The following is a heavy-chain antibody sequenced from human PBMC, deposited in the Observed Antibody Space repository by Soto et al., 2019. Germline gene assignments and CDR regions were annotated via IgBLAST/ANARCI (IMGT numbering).Heavy chain of an antibody. CDR2: IYYSGST. CDR1: GGSISSGDYY. D-gene: IGHD5-18*01. Sequence: QVQLPESGPGLVKPAQTLSLTCNVSGGSISSGDYYWSWIRQPPGKGLEWMGYIYYSGSTYYNPSLKSGVTITVDTSKNQFPLKRSSVTAADTAVYYCAGDLAYSYGFGYWGQGTLVTVSP. J-gene: IGHJ4*02. CDR3: AGDLAYSYGFGY. V-gene: IGHV4-30-4*01.